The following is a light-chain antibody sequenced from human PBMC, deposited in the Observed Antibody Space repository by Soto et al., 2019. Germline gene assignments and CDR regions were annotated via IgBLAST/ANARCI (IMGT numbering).Light chain of an antibody. Sequence: DIQMTQSHSTLSSSSGDRVTITCRASQSISSWLAWYQQKPGKAPKLLIYDASSLESGVPSRFSDSGSGTDFTLTISSLQPEEFATYYCQQSYSAPLTFGGGTKVDIK. CDR2: DAS. CDR1: QSISSW. V-gene: IGKV1-5*01. CDR3: QQSYSAPLT. J-gene: IGKJ4*01.